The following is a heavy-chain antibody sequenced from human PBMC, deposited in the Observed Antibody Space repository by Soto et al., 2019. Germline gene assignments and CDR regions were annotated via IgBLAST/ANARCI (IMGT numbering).Heavy chain of an antibody. J-gene: IGHJ6*03. V-gene: IGHV1-18*01. CDR3: ARAPYYYGSGSYYNGPNYYYYYMDV. Sequence: QVQLVQSGAEVKKPGASVKVSCKASGYTFTSYGISWVRQAPGQGLEWMGWISAYNGNTNYAQKLQGRVTMTTDTSTSTAYMELRNLRSDDTAVHYCARAPYYYGSGSYYNGPNYYYYYMDVWGKGTTVTVSS. CDR2: ISAYNGNT. CDR1: GYTFTSYG. D-gene: IGHD3-10*01.